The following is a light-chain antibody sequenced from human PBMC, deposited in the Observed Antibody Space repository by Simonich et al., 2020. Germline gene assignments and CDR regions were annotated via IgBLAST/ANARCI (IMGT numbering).Light chain of an antibody. CDR2: DVR. Sequence: QSALTQPASVSGSLGQSITLSCTGTSSDVGGYNYVYWYQQHPGKAPKIMIYDVRTRPSGVSNRFSGSKAGNTASLTISGLQAEDEADYYCSSYTSSSTLVFGGGTKLTVL. V-gene: IGLV2-14*01. J-gene: IGLJ3*02. CDR3: SSYTSSSTLV. CDR1: SSDVGGYNY.